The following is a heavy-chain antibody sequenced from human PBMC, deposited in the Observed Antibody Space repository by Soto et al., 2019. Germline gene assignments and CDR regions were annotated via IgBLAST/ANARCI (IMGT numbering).Heavy chain of an antibody. Sequence: GGSLRLSCTASGFTFSGYGMHWVRQAPGKGLEWVAVISYDGSNKYSGDSVKGRFTISRDNSKNTLYLQMNSLRAEDTAVYYCAREQTIFGATYYFDYWGQGTLVTVSS. CDR3: AREQTIFGATYYFDY. V-gene: IGHV3-30*03. CDR2: ISYDGSNK. J-gene: IGHJ4*02. CDR1: GFTFSGYG. D-gene: IGHD3-3*01.